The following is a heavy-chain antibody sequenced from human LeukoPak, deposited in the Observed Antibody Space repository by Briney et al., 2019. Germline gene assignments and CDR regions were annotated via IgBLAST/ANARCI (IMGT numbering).Heavy chain of an antibody. CDR3: ARDEYIGYCSSTSCNDAFDI. J-gene: IGHJ3*02. V-gene: IGHV1-24*01. Sequence: ASVKVSCKVSGYTLTVLSMHWVRHAPGKGLEWVEGFAPEDGETIYAQKFQGRVTMTEDTSTDTAYMELRSLRSDDTAVYYCARDEYIGYCSSTSCNDAFDIWGQGTMVTVSS. CDR1: GYTLTVLS. CDR2: FAPEDGET. D-gene: IGHD2-2*01.